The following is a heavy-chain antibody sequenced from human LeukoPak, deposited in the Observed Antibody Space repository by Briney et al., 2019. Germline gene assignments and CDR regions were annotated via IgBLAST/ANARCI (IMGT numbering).Heavy chain of an antibody. J-gene: IGHJ4*02. D-gene: IGHD7-27*01. V-gene: IGHV3-23*01. CDR1: GFTVSSNY. Sequence: GGSLRLSCAASGFTVSSNYMSWVRQAPGKGLEWVSAICGSGGSTYYADSVKGRFTISRDNAKNSLYLQMNSLRAEDTAVYYCARLGIVDYWGQGTLVTVSS. CDR2: ICGSGGST. CDR3: ARLGIVDY.